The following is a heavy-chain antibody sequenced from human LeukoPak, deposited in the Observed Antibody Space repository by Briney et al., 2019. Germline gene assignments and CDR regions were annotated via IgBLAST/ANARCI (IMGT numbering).Heavy chain of an antibody. J-gene: IGHJ6*02. Sequence: GGSLRLSCAASGFTFSSYGMHWVRQAPGKGLEWVAIIWYDGSNKYYVDSVKGRFTISRHNSKNTLYLQMNSLRAEDTAVYYCARQPLGGDYRYYYYGMDVWGQGTTVTVSS. CDR3: ARQPLGGDYRYYYYGMDV. D-gene: IGHD4-17*01. CDR1: GFTFSSYG. CDR2: IWYDGSNK. V-gene: IGHV3-33*01.